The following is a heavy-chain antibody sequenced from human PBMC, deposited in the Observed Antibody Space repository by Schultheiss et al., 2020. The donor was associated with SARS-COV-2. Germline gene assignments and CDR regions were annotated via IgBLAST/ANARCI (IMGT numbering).Heavy chain of an antibody. Sequence: GGSLRLSCAASGFTFSSYVMRWVRQAPGKGLEWVSAISGSGGSTYYADSVKGRFTISRDNSKNTLYLQMNSLRAEDTAVYYCVREWSYDILTGFDYWGQGTLVTVSS. J-gene: IGHJ4*02. CDR1: GFTFSSYV. D-gene: IGHD3-9*01. CDR2: ISGSGGST. V-gene: IGHV3-23*01. CDR3: VREWSYDILTGFDY.